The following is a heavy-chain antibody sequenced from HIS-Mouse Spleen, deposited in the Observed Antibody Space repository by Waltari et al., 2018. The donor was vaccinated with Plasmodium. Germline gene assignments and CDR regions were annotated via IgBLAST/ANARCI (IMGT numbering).Heavy chain of an antibody. J-gene: IGHJ3*02. CDR2: IWYDVSNK. V-gene: IGHV3-33*06. CDR3: AKLCYYGSGSYYHDAFDI. CDR1: GFTFSSYG. Sequence: QVQLVESGGGVVQPGRSLRLSCAASGFTFSSYGMHWVRQAPCKGREWLAVIWYDVSNKDYADSVKGRFTISRDNSKNTLYLQMNSLRAEDTAVYYCAKLCYYGSGSYYHDAFDIWGQGTMVTVSS. D-gene: IGHD3-10*01.